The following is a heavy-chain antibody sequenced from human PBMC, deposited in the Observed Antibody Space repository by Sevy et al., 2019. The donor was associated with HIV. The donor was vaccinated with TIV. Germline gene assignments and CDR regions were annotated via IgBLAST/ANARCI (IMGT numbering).Heavy chain of an antibody. CDR1: GFTFSSYA. D-gene: IGHD3-22*01. Sequence: GGSLRLSCAASGFTFSSYAMHWVRQAPGKGLEWVAVISYDGSNKYYADSVKGRFTISRDNCKNTLYLQMNSLRAEDTAVYYCARDNYYASSGYYPWGQGTLVTVSS. V-gene: IGHV3-30*04. J-gene: IGHJ5*02. CDR2: ISYDGSNK. CDR3: ARDNYYASSGYYP.